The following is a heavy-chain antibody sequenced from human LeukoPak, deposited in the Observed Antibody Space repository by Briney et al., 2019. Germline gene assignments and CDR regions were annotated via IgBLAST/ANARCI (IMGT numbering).Heavy chain of an antibody. CDR3: ARVPRY. V-gene: IGHV4-61*02. CDR1: GGSISRSPYF. Sequence: SETLSLPCTVSGGSISRSPYFWSWIRKPAGKGLEWIGRIYTSGSTNYNPSLKSRVTMSVDTSKNQFSLKLSSVTAADTAVYYCARVPRYWGQGTLVTVSS. J-gene: IGHJ4*02. CDR2: IYTSGST.